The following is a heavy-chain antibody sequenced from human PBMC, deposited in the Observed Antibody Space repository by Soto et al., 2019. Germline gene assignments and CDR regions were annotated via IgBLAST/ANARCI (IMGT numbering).Heavy chain of an antibody. CDR3: AHSARYYGTLSGYYYPLNFDC. CDR2: IFWNGDK. Sequence: QITLRESGPTLVKPTQTLTLTCTFSGFSLRTSGAGVGWIRQPPGKALEWLALIFWNGDKRYSPSLMNRLTITKHTSKNQVVLTVTHLDPVDTATYYCAHSARYYGTLSGYYYPLNFDCWGRGTLVTVSS. D-gene: IGHD3-9*01. J-gene: IGHJ4*02. V-gene: IGHV2-5*01. CDR1: GFSLRTSGAG.